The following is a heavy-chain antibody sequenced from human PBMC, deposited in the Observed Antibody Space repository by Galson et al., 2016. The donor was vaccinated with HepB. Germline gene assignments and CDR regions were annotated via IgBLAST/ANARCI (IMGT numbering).Heavy chain of an antibody. Sequence: SETLSLTCTVSGVFVNSSNYYWGWIRQPPGKELEWIGRIFYRGNTYYNPSLKSRLTISVDTSKNQFSLKLTSVTAADTAVYYCATLGPIVVVPAAPFDPWGQGILVTVSS. CDR2: IFYRGNT. V-gene: IGHV4-39*01. CDR1: GVFVNSSNYY. J-gene: IGHJ5*02. D-gene: IGHD2-2*01. CDR3: ATLGPIVVVPAAPFDP.